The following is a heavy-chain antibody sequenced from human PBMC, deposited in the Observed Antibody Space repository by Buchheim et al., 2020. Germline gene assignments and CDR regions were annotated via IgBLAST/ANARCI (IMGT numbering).Heavy chain of an antibody. V-gene: IGHV5-51*01. Sequence: EVQLVQSGAEVKKPGESLKISCKGSGYSFSSYWIGWVRQMPGKGLEWVGSIYPGDTYTRYSPSFQGQITMSADKSTSTAYPQWSSLRASDTAMYYCARQGPYGDCGVKVDYWGQGTL. D-gene: IGHD4-17*01. J-gene: IGHJ4*02. CDR3: ARQGPYGDCGVKVDY. CDR2: IYPGDTYT. CDR1: GYSFSSYW.